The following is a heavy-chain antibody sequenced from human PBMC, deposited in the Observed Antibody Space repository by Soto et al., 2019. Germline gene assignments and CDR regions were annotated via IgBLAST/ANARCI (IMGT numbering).Heavy chain of an antibody. CDR2: IWYDGSNK. CDR3: ARWGPDKVLDY. CDR1: GFTFSSHG. Sequence: QVQLVESGGGVVQPGRSLRVSCAASGFTFSSHGMHWVRQAPGKGLEWVAVIWYDGSNKYYGESVKGRFIISRDNSKNTVDLQMNSLRAEDTGIYYCARWGPDKVLDYWGQGTLVTVSS. V-gene: IGHV3-33*01. J-gene: IGHJ4*02. D-gene: IGHD3-16*01.